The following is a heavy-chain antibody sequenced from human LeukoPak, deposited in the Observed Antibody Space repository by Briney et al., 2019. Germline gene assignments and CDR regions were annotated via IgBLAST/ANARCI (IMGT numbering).Heavy chain of an antibody. CDR3: AREWDPFDP. V-gene: IGHV3-7*01. D-gene: IGHD1-26*01. CDR2: IKQDESEK. CDR1: GFSFSSYW. Sequence: GGSLRLSCAGNGFSFSSYWMSWVRQAPGKGLEWVANIKQDESEKYYVDSVKGRFTISRDNAKNSLYLQMNSLRAEDTAVYYCAREWDPFDPWGQGTLVTVSS. J-gene: IGHJ5*02.